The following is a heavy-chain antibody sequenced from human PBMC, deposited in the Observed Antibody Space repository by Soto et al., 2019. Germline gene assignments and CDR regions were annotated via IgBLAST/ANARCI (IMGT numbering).Heavy chain of an antibody. J-gene: IGHJ4*02. CDR1: GYTFTHYY. D-gene: IGHD2-21*01. V-gene: IGHV1-46*01. CDR3: ASCPIYGGDSYFAY. CDR2: INPDTGTT. Sequence: QVQLVQSGAEVRKPGASVKLSCQASGYTFTHYYIHWVRQAPGQGLEWLGIINPDTGTTSYAQTFQGSVTLTTDTSASTVYLVLSGLAAEDTAVYYCASCPIYGGDSYFAYWGQGTLVTVSS.